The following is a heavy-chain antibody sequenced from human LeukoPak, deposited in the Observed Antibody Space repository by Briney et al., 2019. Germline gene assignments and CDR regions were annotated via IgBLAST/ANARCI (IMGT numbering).Heavy chain of an antibody. CDR3: ARDGIFANGLDI. D-gene: IGHD2-8*01. V-gene: IGHV4-59*11. CDR2: IYYIGST. CDR1: GGSIGSHY. J-gene: IGHJ3*02. Sequence: SETLSLTCTVSGGSIGSHYWSWIRQPPGKGLEWIGHIYYIGSTTYNPSLTSRVTMSVDTSNNQFSLKLNSVTAADTAVYYCARDGIFANGLDIWGQGTMVTVSS.